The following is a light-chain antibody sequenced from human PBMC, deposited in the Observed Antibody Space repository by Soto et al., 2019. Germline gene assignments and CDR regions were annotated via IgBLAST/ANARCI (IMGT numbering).Light chain of an antibody. CDR1: SSNIGAGYD. CDR3: QSYDNSLSSDVV. CDR2: GNY. V-gene: IGLV1-40*01. J-gene: IGLJ2*01. Sequence: QPVLTQPPSVSGAPGQTVTISCTGSSSNIGAGYDVHWYQQLPGTAPKLLIYGNYYRPSGVPDRFSGSKSGTSASLAITGLQADDEADYYCQSYDNSLSSDVVFGGGTQVTVL.